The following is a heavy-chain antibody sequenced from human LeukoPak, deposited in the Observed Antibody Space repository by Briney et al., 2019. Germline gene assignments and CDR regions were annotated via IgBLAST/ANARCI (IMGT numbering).Heavy chain of an antibody. J-gene: IGHJ4*02. CDR3: ARGYSSSWSFDY. CDR2: IYYSGST. D-gene: IGHD6-13*01. V-gene: IGHV4-39*07. Sequence: SETLSLTCTVSGGSISNSSYYWGWIRQPPGKGLEWIGSIYYSGSTYYNPSLKSRATISADTSKNQFSLKLSSVTAADTAVYYCARGYSSSWSFDYWGQGSLVTVSS. CDR1: GGSISNSSYY.